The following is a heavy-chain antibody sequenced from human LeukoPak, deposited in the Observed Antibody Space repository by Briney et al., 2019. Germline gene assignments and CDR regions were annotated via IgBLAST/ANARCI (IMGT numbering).Heavy chain of an antibody. CDR3: AREPSGWEPLRAFRY. CDR2: INPNSGGT. J-gene: IGHJ4*02. CDR1: GYTFTGYY. Sequence: ASVKVSCKASGYTFTGYYMHWVRQAPGQGLEWMGWINPNSGGTNYAQKFQGRVTMTRDTSISTAYMELSRLRSDDTAVYYCAREPSGWEPLRAFRYWGQGTLV. D-gene: IGHD1-26*01. V-gene: IGHV1-2*02.